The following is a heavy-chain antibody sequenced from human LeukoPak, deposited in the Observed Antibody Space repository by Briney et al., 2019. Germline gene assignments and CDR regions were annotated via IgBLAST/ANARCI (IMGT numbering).Heavy chain of an antibody. V-gene: IGHV4-59*01. CDR3: ARGGEDDYYDSSGPSFDY. CDR1: GGSFSGYY. J-gene: IGHJ4*02. D-gene: IGHD3-22*01. Sequence: SETLSLTCAVYGGSFSGYYWSWIRQPPGKGLEWIGYIYYSGSTNYNPSLKSRVTISVDTSKNQFSLKLSSVTAADTAVYYCARGGEDDYYDSSGPSFDYWGQGTLVTVSS. CDR2: IYYSGST.